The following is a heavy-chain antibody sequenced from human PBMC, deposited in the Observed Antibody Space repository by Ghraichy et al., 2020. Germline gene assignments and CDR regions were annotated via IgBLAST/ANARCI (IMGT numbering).Heavy chain of an antibody. Sequence: ASVKVSCKASGYTFTSYDINWVRQATGQGLEWMGWMNPNSGNTGYAQKFQGRVTMTRNTSISTAYMELSSLRSEDTAVYYCASTPWYNWNYVVGYYYYYYGMDVWGQGTTVTVSS. D-gene: IGHD1-7*01. CDR3: ASTPWYNWNYVVGYYYYYYGMDV. V-gene: IGHV1-8*01. J-gene: IGHJ6*02. CDR2: MNPNSGNT. CDR1: GYTFTSYD.